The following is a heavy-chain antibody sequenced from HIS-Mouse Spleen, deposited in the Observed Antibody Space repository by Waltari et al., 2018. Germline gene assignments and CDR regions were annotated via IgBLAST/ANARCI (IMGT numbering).Heavy chain of an antibody. V-gene: IGHV4-39*07. J-gene: IGHJ2*01. CDR2: IYYSGST. CDR3: AREIPYSSSWYDWYFDL. Sequence: QLQLQESGPGLVKPSETLSLTCTASGCSISSSSYYWGWSRQPPGKGLEWIGSIYYSGSTYYNPSLKSRVTISVDTSKNQFSLKLSSVTAADTAVYYCAREIPYSSSWYDWYFDLWGRGTLVTVSS. D-gene: IGHD6-13*01. CDR1: GCSISSSSYY.